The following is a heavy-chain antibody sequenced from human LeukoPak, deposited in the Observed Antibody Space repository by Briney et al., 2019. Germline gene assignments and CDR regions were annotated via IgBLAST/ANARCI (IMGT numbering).Heavy chain of an antibody. D-gene: IGHD5-18*01. CDR2: IKKDGSEK. CDR3: ARHLSGVTGHTYGRGIDY. V-gene: IGHV3-7*01. CDR1: GFTFSSYW. J-gene: IGHJ4*02. Sequence: GGSLRLSCAVSGFTFSSYWMSWVRQAPGKGLEWVANIKKDGSEKYYVDSVKGRFTISRDNAKKSLYLQMNSLRAEDTAVYYCARHLSGVTGHTYGRGIDYWGQGTLVTVSS.